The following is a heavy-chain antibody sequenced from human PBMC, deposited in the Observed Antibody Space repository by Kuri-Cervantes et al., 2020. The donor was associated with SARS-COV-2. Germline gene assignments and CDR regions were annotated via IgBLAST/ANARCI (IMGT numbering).Heavy chain of an antibody. V-gene: IGHV1-2*02. D-gene: IGHD3-22*01. CDR2: INPNSGGT. CDR3: ARVFGYYDSSGYYDFDY. J-gene: IGHJ4*02. CDR1: GYTFTGYY. Sequence: GGSLRLSCKASGYTFTGYYMHWVRQAPGQGLEWMGWINPNSGGTNYAQKFQGRVTMTRDTSISTAYMGLSRLRSDDTAVYYCARVFGYYDSSGYYDFDYWGQGTLVTVSS.